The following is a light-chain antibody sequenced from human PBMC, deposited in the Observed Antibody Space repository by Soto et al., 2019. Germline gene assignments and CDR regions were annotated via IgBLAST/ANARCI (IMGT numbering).Light chain of an antibody. CDR2: HAS. CDR3: QQRSNRPPLT. V-gene: IGKV3-11*01. Sequence: EIVVTQSPATRSLSPGDTATLSCRTSQGISTYLAWYHQKPGQAPSLIIYHASERATGIPARFSGRGSGTDFTLTISNLEPEDSAVYFCQQRSNRPPLTFGGGTKIEIK. CDR1: QGISTY. J-gene: IGKJ4*01.